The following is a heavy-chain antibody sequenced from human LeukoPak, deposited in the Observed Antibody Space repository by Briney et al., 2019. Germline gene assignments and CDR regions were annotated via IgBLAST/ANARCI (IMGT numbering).Heavy chain of an antibody. D-gene: IGHD5-12*01. CDR3: ARGGWLRPLRYYYGMDV. J-gene: IGHJ6*02. Sequence: GGSLRLSCAASGFTFSSYGMHWVRQAPGKGLEWVAVISYDGSNKYYADSVKGRFTISRDNAKNTLYLQMNSLRAEGTAVYYCARGGWLRPLRYYYGMDVWGQGTTVTVSS. CDR1: GFTFSSYG. V-gene: IGHV3-30*03. CDR2: ISYDGSNK.